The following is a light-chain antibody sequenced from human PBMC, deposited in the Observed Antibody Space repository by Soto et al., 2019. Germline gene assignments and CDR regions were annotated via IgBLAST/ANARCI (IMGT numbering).Light chain of an antibody. Sequence: DIQMTQSPSSLSASVGDRVTITCQASHDIKKFLNWFQEKPGKAPELLIYDASNLQTGVPSRFSGSGSGTQFTFTIISLQPEDIATYYCQRYDSLPPTFGQVTRLDIK. J-gene: IGKJ5*01. CDR2: DAS. CDR3: QRYDSLPPT. V-gene: IGKV1-33*01. CDR1: HDIKKF.